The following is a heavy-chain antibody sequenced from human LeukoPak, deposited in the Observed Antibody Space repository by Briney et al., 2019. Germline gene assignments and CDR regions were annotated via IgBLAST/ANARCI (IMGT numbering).Heavy chain of an antibody. CDR1: GGSISSSNW. CDR2: IYHSGST. V-gene: IGHV4-4*02. CDR3: ARAGQGYCTSASCYLSLDY. Sequence: PSGTLSLTCAVSGGSISSSNWWSWVRQPPVKGLEWIGQIYHSGSTNYNPSLKSRVAISVDKSKNQFSLNLNSVTAADTAVYYCARAGQGYCTSASCYLSLDYWGQGTLVTVSS. J-gene: IGHJ4*02. D-gene: IGHD2-2*01.